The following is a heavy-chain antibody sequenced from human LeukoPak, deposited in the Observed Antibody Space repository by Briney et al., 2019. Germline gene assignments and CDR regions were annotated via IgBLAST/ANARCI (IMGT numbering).Heavy chain of an antibody. J-gene: IGHJ6*02. Sequence: GGSLRLSCAASGFTFSSYAVSWVRQAPGKGLEWVSAISGSGGSTYYADSVKGRFTISRDNSKNTLYLQMNSLRAEDTAVYYCAKDVSNGYYYYYGMDVWGQGTTVTVSS. D-gene: IGHD4-4*01. CDR3: AKDVSNGYYYYYGMDV. CDR1: GFTFSSYA. CDR2: ISGSGGST. V-gene: IGHV3-23*01.